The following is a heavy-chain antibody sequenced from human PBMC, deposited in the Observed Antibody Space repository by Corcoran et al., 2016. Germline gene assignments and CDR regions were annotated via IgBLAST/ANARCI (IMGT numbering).Heavy chain of an antibody. V-gene: IGHV1-69*06. CDR1: GGTFSSYA. J-gene: IGHJ4*02. Sequence: QVQLVQSGAEVKKPGSSVKVSCKASGGTFSSYAISWVRQAPGQGLEWMGGIIPIFGTANYAQKFQGRVTITADKSTSPADMELSSLRSEATAVEYCAHGGSTSCYTAFDYWGQGTLVTVSS. CDR3: AHGGSTSCYTAFDY. CDR2: IIPIFGTA. D-gene: IGHD2-2*02.